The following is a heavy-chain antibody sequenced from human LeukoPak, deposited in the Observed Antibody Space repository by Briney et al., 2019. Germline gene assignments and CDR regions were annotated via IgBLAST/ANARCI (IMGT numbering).Heavy chain of an antibody. CDR1: GFTFSSYW. Sequence: GGSLRLSCAASGFTFSSYWMSWVRQAPGKGLEGVANIKQDGSEKYYVDSVKGRFTMSRDNAKSSLYLQMNSLRAEATAVYYCARDTYYYDSSGYSGPRDAFDIWGQGTMVTVSS. D-gene: IGHD3-22*01. V-gene: IGHV3-7*01. CDR3: ARDTYYYDSSGYSGPRDAFDI. CDR2: IKQDGSEK. J-gene: IGHJ3*02.